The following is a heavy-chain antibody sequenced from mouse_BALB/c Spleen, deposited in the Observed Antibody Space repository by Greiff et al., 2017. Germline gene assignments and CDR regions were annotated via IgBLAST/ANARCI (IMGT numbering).Heavy chain of an antibody. CDR3: AIFYDGYYDY. D-gene: IGHD2-3*01. V-gene: IGHV2-9*02. CDR1: GFSLTSYG. Sequence: VQGVESGPGLVAPSQSLSITCTVSGFSLTSYGVHWVRQPPGKGLEWLGVIWAGGSTNYNSALMSRLSISKDNSKSQVFLKMNSLQTDDTAMYYCAIFYDGYYDYWGQGTTLTVSS. CDR2: IWAGGST. J-gene: IGHJ2*01.